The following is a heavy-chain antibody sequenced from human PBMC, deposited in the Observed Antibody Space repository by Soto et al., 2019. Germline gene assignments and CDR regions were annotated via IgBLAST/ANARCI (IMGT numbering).Heavy chain of an antibody. CDR2: IYYSVIT. Sequence: QVQLQESGPGLVKPSQTLSLTCTVSSGSISSGGYYWSWIRQHPGKGLEWIGYIYYSVITNYNPSLKSRVTISVDTSKNQCSLKLSSVTAADTAVYYCARWPQLEPRFDYWGQGTLVTVSS. CDR3: ARWPQLEPRFDY. D-gene: IGHD1-1*01. J-gene: IGHJ4*02. V-gene: IGHV4-31*03. CDR1: SGSISSGGYY.